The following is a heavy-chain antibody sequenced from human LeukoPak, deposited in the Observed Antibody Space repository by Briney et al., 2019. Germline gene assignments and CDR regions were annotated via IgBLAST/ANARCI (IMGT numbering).Heavy chain of an antibody. CDR1: EFTFSTYG. Sequence: GRSLRLSCVASEFTFSTYGMHWVRQAPGKGLEWVAVIWSDGSNKYYADSMMGRFTISRDNSKNTLYLQMNTLRAEDTAVYYCARAVGPFDYWGQGTLVTVSS. J-gene: IGHJ4*02. CDR3: ARAVGPFDY. V-gene: IGHV3-33*01. CDR2: IWSDGSNK.